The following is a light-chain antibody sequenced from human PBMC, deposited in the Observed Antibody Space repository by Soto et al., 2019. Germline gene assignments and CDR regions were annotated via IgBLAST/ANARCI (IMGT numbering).Light chain of an antibody. V-gene: IGLV1-40*01. CDR2: GNS. Sequence: QSVLTQPPSVSGAPGQRVTISCTGSSSNIGAGYDVHWYQQLPGTAPKLLIYGNSNRPSGVPDRFSASKSDTSASLAITGLQAEDDDDYYCQSYDTSLCGLVVFGGGTKVTVL. CDR3: QSYDTSLCGLVV. J-gene: IGLJ2*01. CDR1: SSNIGAGYD.